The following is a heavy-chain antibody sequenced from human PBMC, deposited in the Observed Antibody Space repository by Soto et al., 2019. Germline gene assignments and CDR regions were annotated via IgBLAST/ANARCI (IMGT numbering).Heavy chain of an antibody. CDR1: GFTFSAQY. CDR2: TRNKANGYRT. V-gene: IGHV3-72*01. CDR3: VIRRPSGAMHS. D-gene: IGHD6-6*01. Sequence: LRLSCAVSGFTFSAQYMDWIRQIPGSGLEWIVRTRNKANGYRTEYAASVRGRFTVSRDDSRSSLNLQMDSLRVYDTAVYYCVIRRPSGAMHSWCPGPL. J-gene: IGHJ5*01.